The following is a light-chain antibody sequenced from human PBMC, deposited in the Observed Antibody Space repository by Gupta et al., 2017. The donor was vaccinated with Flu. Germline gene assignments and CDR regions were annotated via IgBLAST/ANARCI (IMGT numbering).Light chain of an antibody. J-gene: IGKJ1*01. CDR3: MRGAHWPWT. Sequence: VTLGQPASISCRSSQGLVYSDGNTYLHWFQQRPGQTPRRLIHLGSYRDSGVPDRFSGSGSGTDFTLKISRVEAEDVGIYFCMRGAHWPWTFGQGTKVEVK. V-gene: IGKV2-30*01. CDR1: QGLVYSDGNTY. CDR2: LGS.